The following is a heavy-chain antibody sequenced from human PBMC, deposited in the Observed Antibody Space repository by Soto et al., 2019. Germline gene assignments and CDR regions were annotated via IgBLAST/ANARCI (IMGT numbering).Heavy chain of an antibody. V-gene: IGHV1-18*01. J-gene: IGHJ6*04. D-gene: IGHD2-2*01. CDR3: ASHRGEIVVVPAAPLDV. CDR1: GYTFTSYG. Sequence: ASVKVSCKASGYTFTSYGISWVRQAPGQGLEWMGWISAYNGNTNYAQKLQGRVTMTTDTSTSTAYMELRSLRSDDTAVYYCASHRGEIVVVPAAPLDVWGKGTTVTVSS. CDR2: ISAYNGNT.